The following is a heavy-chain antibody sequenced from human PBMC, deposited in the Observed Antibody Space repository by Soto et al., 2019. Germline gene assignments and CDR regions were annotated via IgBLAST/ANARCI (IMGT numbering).Heavy chain of an antibody. CDR2: IYYSGST. CDR1: GGSISSSSYY. V-gene: IGHV4-39*01. J-gene: IGHJ4*02. Sequence: PSETLSLTCTVSGGSISSSSYYWGWIRQPPGKGLAWIGSIYYSGSTYYNPSLKSRVTISVATSKTQFSLELSSVTAADTAVYYCARQCCDSSGYSIGYWGQGALVKVSS. D-gene: IGHD3-22*01. CDR3: ARQCCDSSGYSIGY.